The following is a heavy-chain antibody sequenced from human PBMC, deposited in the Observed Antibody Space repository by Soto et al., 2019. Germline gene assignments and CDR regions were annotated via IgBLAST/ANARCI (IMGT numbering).Heavy chain of an antibody. CDR1: GGSFSGYY. Sequence: SETLSLTCAVYGGSFSGYYWSWIRQPPGKGLEWIGEINHSGSTNYNPSLKSRVTISVDTSKNQFSLKLSSVTAADTAVYYCARGSPRYFDWYTDYYYSGMDVWGQGTTVTVSS. D-gene: IGHD3-9*01. CDR3: ARGSPRYFDWYTDYYYSGMDV. CDR2: INHSGST. J-gene: IGHJ6*02. V-gene: IGHV4-34*01.